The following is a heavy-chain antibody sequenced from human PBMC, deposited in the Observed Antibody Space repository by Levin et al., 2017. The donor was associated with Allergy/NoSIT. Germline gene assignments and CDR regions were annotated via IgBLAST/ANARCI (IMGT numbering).Heavy chain of an antibody. J-gene: IGHJ2*01. Sequence: KSSETLSLTCTVSGGSISSYYWSWIRQPPGKGLEWIGYIYYSGSTNYNPSLKSRVTISVDTSKNQFSLKLSSVTAADTAVYYCARENSAVTTGDAYWYFDLWGRGTLVTVSS. CDR3: ARENSAVTTGDAYWYFDL. D-gene: IGHD4-17*01. CDR1: GGSISSYY. CDR2: IYYSGST. V-gene: IGHV4-59*01.